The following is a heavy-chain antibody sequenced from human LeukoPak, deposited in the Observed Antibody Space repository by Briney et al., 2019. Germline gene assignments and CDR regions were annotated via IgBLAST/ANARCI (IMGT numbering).Heavy chain of an antibody. D-gene: IGHD1-26*01. CDR3: ARGELLHPDY. Sequence: ASVKVSCKASGYTFSDYYMHWVRQAPGQGLEWMGRIIPILGIANYAQKFQGRVTITADKSTSTAYMELSSLRSEDTAVYYCARGELLHPDYWGQGTLVTVSS. J-gene: IGHJ4*02. CDR2: IIPILGIA. V-gene: IGHV1-69*02. CDR1: GYTFSDYY.